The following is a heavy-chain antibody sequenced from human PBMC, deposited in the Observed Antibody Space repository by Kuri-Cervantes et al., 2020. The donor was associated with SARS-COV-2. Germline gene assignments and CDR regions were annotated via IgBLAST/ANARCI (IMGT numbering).Heavy chain of an antibody. V-gene: IGHV3-74*01. CDR2: INPDGSAT. CDR1: GFTFSGHW. CDR3: ATGGWFAP. Sequence: GGSLRLSCAASGFTFSGHWIHWVRQAPGKGLVWVSRINPDGSATGYADSVKGRFTISRDNAKNTLYLQMNSLRVEDTAVYYCATGGWFAPWGQGTLVTVSS. J-gene: IGHJ5*02.